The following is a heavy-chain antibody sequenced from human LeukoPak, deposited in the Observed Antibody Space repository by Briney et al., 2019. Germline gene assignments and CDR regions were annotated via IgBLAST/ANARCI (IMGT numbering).Heavy chain of an antibody. D-gene: IGHD3-22*01. CDR2: IYTSGST. Sequence: MTSETLSLTCTVSGGSISRYYWSWIRQPAGKGLEWIGRIYTSGSTNYNPSLKSRVTMSVDTSKNQFSLELSSVTAADTAVYYCARVSDSSDGDDAFDIWGQGTMVTVSS. J-gene: IGHJ3*02. V-gene: IGHV4-4*07. CDR1: GGSISRYY. CDR3: ARVSDSSDGDDAFDI.